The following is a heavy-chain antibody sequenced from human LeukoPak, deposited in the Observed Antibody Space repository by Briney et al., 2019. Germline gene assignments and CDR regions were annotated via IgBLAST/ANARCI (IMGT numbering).Heavy chain of an antibody. CDR3: ARHNPYSSGWYCFDD. J-gene: IGHJ4*02. CDR1: GFSFSSYW. CDR2: IKQDGSEK. D-gene: IGHD6-13*01. V-gene: IGHV3-7*02. Sequence: GGSLRLSCAASGFSFSSYWMSWVRQAPGKGLEWVANIKQDGSEKYYVDSVKGRFTISRDNAKNSLYLQMNSLRAEDTAVYYCARHNPYSSGWYCFDDWGQGTLVTVSP.